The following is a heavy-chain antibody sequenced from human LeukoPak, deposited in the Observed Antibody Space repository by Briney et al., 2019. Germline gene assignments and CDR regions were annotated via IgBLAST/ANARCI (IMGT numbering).Heavy chain of an antibody. CDR2: IYYSGST. Sequence: SETLSLTCTVSGGSISSYYWSWIRQHPGKGLEWIGYIYYSGSTYYNPSLKSRVTISVDTSKNQFSLKLSSVTAADTAVYYCARDQTSRGDGMDVWGQGTTVIVSS. CDR3: ARDQTSRGDGMDV. CDR1: GGSISSYY. D-gene: IGHD5-24*01. J-gene: IGHJ6*02. V-gene: IGHV4-59*06.